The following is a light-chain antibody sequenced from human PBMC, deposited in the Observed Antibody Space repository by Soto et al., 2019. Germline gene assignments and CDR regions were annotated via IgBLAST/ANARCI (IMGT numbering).Light chain of an antibody. CDR2: RAS. J-gene: IGKJ5*01. V-gene: IGKV3-20*01. CDR3: QQHTVSMYT. Sequence: EIVLTQFPGTLSLSPGERATLSCRASQSVARDLTWYQHKPGQAPRLLISRASTGATGIPDRFSGSGSGTDFTLTINRLEPEDSAVYYCQQHTVSMYTFGQGTRLEIK. CDR1: QSVARD.